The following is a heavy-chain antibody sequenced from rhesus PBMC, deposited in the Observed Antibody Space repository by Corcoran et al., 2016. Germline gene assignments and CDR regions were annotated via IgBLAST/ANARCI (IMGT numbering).Heavy chain of an antibody. Sequence: QVQLQESGPGLVKPSETLSLTCAVSGYSISSGYGWSWIRQPPGKGLEWIGYIGGSSGSTNYNPSLRCRVTISIDPSKNPFSLKLSSVTAADTAVYYCARGYCTSTTCWNFDYWGQGVLVTVSS. CDR2: IGGSSGST. D-gene: IGHD2-2*01. CDR1: GYSISSGYG. V-gene: IGHV4-127*01. CDR3: ARGYCTSTTCWNFDY. J-gene: IGHJ4*01.